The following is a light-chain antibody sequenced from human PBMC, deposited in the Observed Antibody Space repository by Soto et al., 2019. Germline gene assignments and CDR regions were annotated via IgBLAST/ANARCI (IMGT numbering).Light chain of an antibody. CDR2: AAS. J-gene: IGKJ2*01. CDR1: QSIRNN. CDR3: QQSYSTPYT. Sequence: DIPLTQSPSSLSTSVGDRVTITCRASQSIRNNLNWYQQKPRGAPKLLISAASSLQGGVPLRFSGSGSGTDFTLTISSLQPEDFATYYCQQSYSTPYTFGQGTSLEIK. V-gene: IGKV1-39*01.